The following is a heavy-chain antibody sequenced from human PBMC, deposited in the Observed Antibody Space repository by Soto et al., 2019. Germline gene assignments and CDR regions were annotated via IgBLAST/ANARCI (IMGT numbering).Heavy chain of an antibody. CDR2: IYYSGST. J-gene: IGHJ4*02. D-gene: IGHD5-18*01. CDR3: ARDSSSGYSYGYGLDY. Sequence: SETLSLTCTVSGGSISSGGYYWSWIRQHPGKGLEWIGYIYYSGSTYYNPSLKSRVTISVDTSKNQFSLKLSSVTAADTAVYYCARDSSSGYSYGYGLDYWGQGTLVTVSS. CDR1: GGSISSGGYY. V-gene: IGHV4-31*03.